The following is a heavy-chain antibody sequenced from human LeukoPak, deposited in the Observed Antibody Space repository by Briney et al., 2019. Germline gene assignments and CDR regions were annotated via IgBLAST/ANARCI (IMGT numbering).Heavy chain of an antibody. CDR3: ARVGCNSGCSSDY. V-gene: IGHV1-18*01. J-gene: IGHJ4*02. CDR1: GYTFTTYG. D-gene: IGHD6-25*01. Sequence: ASVKVSCKTSGYTFTTYGISWVRQAPGQGLEWMGWITTYNDNTNYAQKFQGRVTMTTDTSTSTVYMELRSLRSDDTAVYYCARVGCNSGCSSDYWGQGTLVTVSS. CDR2: ITTYNDNT.